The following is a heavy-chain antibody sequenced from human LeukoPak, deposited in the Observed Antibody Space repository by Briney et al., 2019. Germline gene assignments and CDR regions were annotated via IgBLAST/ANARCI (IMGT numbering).Heavy chain of an antibody. CDR3: ARGSGIITGIDE. CDR2: IKEDGSHT. V-gene: IGHV3-74*01. CDR1: GFTFSSHW. D-gene: IGHD6-25*01. Sequence: GGSLRLSCAASGFTFSSHWMHWVRQAPGKWLVWVSRIKEDGSHTNYADSVKGRFTISRDNAKNTLSLQMNSLRAEDTAVYYCARGSGIITGIDEWGQGTLVTVSS. J-gene: IGHJ4*02.